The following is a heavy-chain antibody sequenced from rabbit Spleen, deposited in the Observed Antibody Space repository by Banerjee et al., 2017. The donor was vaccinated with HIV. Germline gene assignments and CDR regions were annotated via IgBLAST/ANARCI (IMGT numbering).Heavy chain of an antibody. CDR2: INSGSGST. V-gene: IGHV1S45*01. CDR1: GFSFSSSYY. D-gene: IGHD1-1*01. J-gene: IGHJ2*01. CDR3: ARNYVNAFDP. Sequence: QAQLVESGGGLVQPEGSLTLTCTASGFSFSSSYYMCWVRQAPGKGLEWIGYINSGSGSTWYASWAKGRFTISKTSSTTVTLQMTTLTAADTATYFCARNYVNAFDPWGPGTLVTVS.